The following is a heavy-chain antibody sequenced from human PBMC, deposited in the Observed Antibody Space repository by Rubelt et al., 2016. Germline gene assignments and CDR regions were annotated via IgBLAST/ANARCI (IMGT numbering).Heavy chain of an antibody. Sequence: GLVQPGGSLRICCAGSGFIFSKYWMSWVRQAPGKGLEWVANIKRDGTTKYYVDSVKGRFTISRDNDKSSVCLQMNRLRVEDTAVYYCTRDLQGSKDYGVEYWGQGNLVTVSS. J-gene: IGHJ4*01. D-gene: IGHD3-16*01. CDR3: TRDLQGSKDYGVEY. V-gene: IGHV3-7*03. CDR1: GFIFSKYW. CDR2: IKRDGTTK.